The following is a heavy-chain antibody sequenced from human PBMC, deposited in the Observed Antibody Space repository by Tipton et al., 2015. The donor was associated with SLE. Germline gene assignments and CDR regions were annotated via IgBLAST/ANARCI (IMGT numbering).Heavy chain of an antibody. J-gene: IGHJ4*02. CDR2: ISYSGNT. Sequence: TLSLTCTVSGGSIRSSNYYWGWIRQPPGKGLEWIGSISYSGNTYYNPSLNSRLSLSVDKSQNQFSLRLSSVTAADTAVYYCARGGVGGYDYFDSWGQGALVIVSS. V-gene: IGHV4-39*07. D-gene: IGHD5-12*01. CDR1: GGSIRSSNYY. CDR3: ARGGVGGYDYFDS.